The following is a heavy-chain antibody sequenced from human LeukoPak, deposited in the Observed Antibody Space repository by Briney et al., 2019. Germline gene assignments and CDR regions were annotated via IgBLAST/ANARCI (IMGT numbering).Heavy chain of an antibody. V-gene: IGHV3-9*01. CDR2: ISWRSGSI. J-gene: IGHJ4*02. CDR1: GFTFVDYA. CDR3: AEEIEVGIAAGGTGCDY. D-gene: IGHD6-13*01. Sequence: LSPSGVSSGFTFVDYAMHWARHPPGRGVEGVQVISWRSGSIGYADSGRGSFTISRDNAQNSLNLHMNTVRAEDTQLYDCAEEIEVGIAAGGTGCDYWGQGTLVTVPS.